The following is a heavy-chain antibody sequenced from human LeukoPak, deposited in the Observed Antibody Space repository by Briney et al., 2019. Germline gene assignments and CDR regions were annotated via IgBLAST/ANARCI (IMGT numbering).Heavy chain of an antibody. CDR3: TRDSGTYNWFDP. CDR2: INKTDKGYAT. J-gene: IGHJ5*02. Sequence: GGPLKLSSAPPEITSTGTAIHGVRRSSDKGLKWFDQINKTDKGYATAAAYAASVKGRFSISRDDSINTAYLQMKSLKTEDTAIYECTRDSGTYNWFDPWGQGTLVTVSS. CDR1: EITSTGTA. D-gene: IGHD1-26*01. V-gene: IGHV3-73*01.